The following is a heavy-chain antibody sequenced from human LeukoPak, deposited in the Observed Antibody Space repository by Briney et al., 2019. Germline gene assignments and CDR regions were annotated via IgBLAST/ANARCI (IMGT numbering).Heavy chain of an antibody. J-gene: IGHJ4*02. D-gene: IGHD4-17*01. CDR2: IYYSGST. CDR3: ARVAHGDYVIYYFDY. V-gene: IGHV4-59*01. Sequence: PSETLSLTCTVSGGSISSYYWSWIRQPPGKGLEWIGNIYYSGSTNYNPSLKSRVTISVDTSKNHFSLKLSSVTAADTAVHCCARVAHGDYVIYYFDYWGQGTLVTVSS. CDR1: GGSISSYY.